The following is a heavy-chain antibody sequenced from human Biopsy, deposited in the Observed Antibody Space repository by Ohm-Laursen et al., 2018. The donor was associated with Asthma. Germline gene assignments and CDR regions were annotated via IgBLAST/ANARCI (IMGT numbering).Heavy chain of an antibody. CDR2: VSSDGHNI. CDR1: GFVFSQCG. Sequence: SLRLSCAASGFVFSQCGMHWVRQGPGKGLEWVALVSSDGHNIYYEDSVKGRLTISRDNSRNRLCLQINRLTVEDSAVYFCARQSGQDYGDSSGFDIWGQGTKVAVSS. V-gene: IGHV3-30*03. J-gene: IGHJ3*02. D-gene: IGHD3-22*01. CDR3: ARQSGQDYGDSSGFDI.